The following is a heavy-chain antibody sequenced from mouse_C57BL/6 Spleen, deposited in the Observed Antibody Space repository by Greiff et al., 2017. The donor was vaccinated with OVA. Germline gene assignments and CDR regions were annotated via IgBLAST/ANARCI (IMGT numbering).Heavy chain of an antibody. V-gene: IGHV1-22*01. CDR2: INPNNGGT. J-gene: IGHJ2*01. Sequence: VQLQQSGPELVKPGASVKMSCKASGYTFTDYNMHWVKQSHGKSLEWIGYINPNNGGTSYNQKFKGKATLTVNKSSSTAYMELRSLTSEDSAVYYCARSGGVGYYPYYWGQGTTLTVSS. CDR1: GYTFTDYN. D-gene: IGHD2-3*01. CDR3: ARSGGVGYYPYY.